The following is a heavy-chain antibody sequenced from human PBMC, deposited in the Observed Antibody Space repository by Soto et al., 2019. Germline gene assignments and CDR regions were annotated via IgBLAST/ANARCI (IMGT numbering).Heavy chain of an antibody. Sequence: LRLSCAASGFTFSSYGMHWVRQAPGKGLEWVAVIWYDGSNKYYADSVKGRFTISRDNSKNTLYLQMNSLRAEDTAVYYCARDLGGTTEPYYFDYWGQGTLVTVSS. CDR1: GFTFSSYG. V-gene: IGHV3-33*01. D-gene: IGHD1-1*01. CDR2: IWYDGSNK. J-gene: IGHJ4*02. CDR3: ARDLGGTTEPYYFDY.